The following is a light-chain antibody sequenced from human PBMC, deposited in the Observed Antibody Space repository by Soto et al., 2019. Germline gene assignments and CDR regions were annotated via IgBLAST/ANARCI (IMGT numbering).Light chain of an antibody. CDR3: SSYTSAASYV. V-gene: IGLV2-14*03. J-gene: IGLJ1*01. CDR1: SSDIGGYNY. Sequence: QSALTQPASVSGSPGQSITISCTGTSSDIGGYNYVSWYQQHPGKAPKLIINYVNNRPSGVSNRFSGSMSGNTASLTISGLQADDEGDYYCSSYTSAASYVFGTGTKLTVL. CDR2: YVN.